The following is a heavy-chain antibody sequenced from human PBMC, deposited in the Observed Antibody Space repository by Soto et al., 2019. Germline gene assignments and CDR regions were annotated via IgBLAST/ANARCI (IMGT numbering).Heavy chain of an antibody. J-gene: IGHJ4*02. CDR2: VSIGGST. D-gene: IGHD2-21*02. Sequence: HPGGSLRLSCAASGFTFSSYAMGWVRQGPGKGLEWVAVVSIGGSTHYADSVRGRFTISRDNSKNTLSLQMNSLTAEDTAVYVCGKPRGDGGHFDCWGKGGLVTVSS. V-gene: IGHV3-23*01. CDR1: GFTFSSYA. CDR3: GKPRGDGGHFDC.